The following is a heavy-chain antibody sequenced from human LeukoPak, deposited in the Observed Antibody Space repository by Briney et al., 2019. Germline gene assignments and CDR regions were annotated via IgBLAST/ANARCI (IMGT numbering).Heavy chain of an antibody. D-gene: IGHD3-16*02. CDR1: GYTFTSYG. Sequence: GASVKVSCKASGYTFTSYGISWVRQAPGQGLEWMGGIIPIFGTANYAQKFQGRVTITADESTSTAYMELSSLRSEDTAVYYCARGDYVWGSYQTALDYWGQGTLVTVSS. J-gene: IGHJ4*02. CDR3: ARGDYVWGSYQTALDY. CDR2: IIPIFGTA. V-gene: IGHV1-69*13.